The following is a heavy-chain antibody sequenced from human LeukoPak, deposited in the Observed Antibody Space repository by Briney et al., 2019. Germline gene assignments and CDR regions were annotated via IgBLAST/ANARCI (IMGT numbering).Heavy chain of an antibody. J-gene: IGHJ5*02. CDR1: GFTFTNYW. Sequence: PGGSLRLSCAVSGFTFTNYWMTWVRQAPGKGLEWVANIDQDETEKFYVDSVVGRFTISRDTGKNFLYLQMNSLRAEGTAVYYCAKSGGFFDTWGQGTLVTVSS. D-gene: IGHD1-26*01. V-gene: IGHV3-7*01. CDR3: AKSGGFFDT. CDR2: IDQDETEK.